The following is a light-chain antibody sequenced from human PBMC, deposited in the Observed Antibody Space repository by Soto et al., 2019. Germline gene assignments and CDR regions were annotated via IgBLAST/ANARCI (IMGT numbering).Light chain of an antibody. CDR3: QQTSAFPRT. CDR1: RDISNS. Sequence: DIQMTQSPSSVSASVGDRLTITCRARRDISNSLAWYQQTPGKAPKLLLRGASSLHRGVPSRFSGGGAGTEFTLTISSLQPEDFATYYCQQTSAFPRTFGQGTKVDIK. V-gene: IGKV1-12*01. CDR2: GAS. J-gene: IGKJ1*01.